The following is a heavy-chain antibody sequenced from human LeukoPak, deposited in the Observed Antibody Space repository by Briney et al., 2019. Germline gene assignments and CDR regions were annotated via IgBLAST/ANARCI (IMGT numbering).Heavy chain of an antibody. Sequence: DSVKVSCKASGYTITSYYKHWVRQPPGPGHEWKGIINPYCSSTRYAQKFHSRVTMTRDTSTSTVYMEVSSLRSEDTAVYYCAMGYCISTTCYSSYWGQGTMVTVSS. J-gene: IGHJ4*02. CDR3: AMGYCISTTCYSSY. D-gene: IGHD2-2*01. V-gene: IGHV1-46*03. CDR1: GYTITSYY. CDR2: INPYCSST.